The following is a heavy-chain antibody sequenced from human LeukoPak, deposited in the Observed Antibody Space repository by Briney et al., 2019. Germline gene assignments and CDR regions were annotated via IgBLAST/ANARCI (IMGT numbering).Heavy chain of an antibody. CDR3: ARDRIAVAATLPGGY. D-gene: IGHD6-19*01. Sequence: PGGSLRLSRAASGFTFSSYSMNWVRQAPGKGLEWVSYISSSSSTIYYADSVKGRFTISRDNAKNSLYLQMNSLRAEDTAVYYCARDRIAVAATLPGGYWGRGTLVTVSS. CDR2: ISSSSSTI. CDR1: GFTFSSYS. V-gene: IGHV3-48*01. J-gene: IGHJ4*02.